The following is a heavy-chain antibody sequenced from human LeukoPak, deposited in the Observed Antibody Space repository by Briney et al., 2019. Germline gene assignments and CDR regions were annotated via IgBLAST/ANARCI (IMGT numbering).Heavy chain of an antibody. CDR3: ARESYDSSGYSH. Sequence: GGSLRLSCAASGFTFSSYAMHWVRQAPGKGLEWEAVISYDGSNKYYADSVKGRFTISRDNSKNTLYLQMNSLRAEDTAVYYCARESYDSSGYSHWGQGTLVTVSS. CDR2: ISYDGSNK. CDR1: GFTFSSYA. J-gene: IGHJ4*02. D-gene: IGHD3-22*01. V-gene: IGHV3-30*01.